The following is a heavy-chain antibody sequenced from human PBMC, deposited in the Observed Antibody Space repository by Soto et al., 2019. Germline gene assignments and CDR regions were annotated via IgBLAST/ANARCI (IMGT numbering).Heavy chain of an antibody. CDR1: GYNFTAFW. Sequence: GESLKISCKASGYNFTAFWIHWVRQMPGKGLEWLGKIDPSDSYTNYSPSFEGHVTISTDNSIATAYLQWSSLRASDTALYSCARVHKNWFDSWAQGTMVTVFS. V-gene: IGHV5-10-1*01. CDR3: ARVHKNWFDS. J-gene: IGHJ5*01. CDR2: IDPSDSYT.